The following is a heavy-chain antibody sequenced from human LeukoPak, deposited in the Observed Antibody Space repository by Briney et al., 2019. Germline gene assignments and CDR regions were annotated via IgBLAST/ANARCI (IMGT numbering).Heavy chain of an antibody. D-gene: IGHD4-23*01. CDR3: AKAYLSTVVTPGADY. CDR1: GFTFNIYS. Sequence: GGSLRLSCAASGFTFNIYSMSWVRQAPGKGLEWVSSISGSGATTYYADSVKGRFTISKDNSKNTLYLQMNSLRVEDTAIYYCAKAYLSTVVTPGADYWGQGTLVTVSS. CDR2: ISGSGATT. V-gene: IGHV3-23*01. J-gene: IGHJ4*02.